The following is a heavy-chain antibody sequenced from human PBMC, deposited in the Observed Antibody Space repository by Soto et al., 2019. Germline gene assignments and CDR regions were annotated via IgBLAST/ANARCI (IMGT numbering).Heavy chain of an antibody. D-gene: IGHD6-19*01. CDR1: GYTFTSYA. V-gene: IGHV1-3*05. Sequence: QVQLVQSGAEEKKPGASVKVSCKASGYTFTSYAMHWVRQAPGQRLEWMGWINAGNGNTKYSQKSQGRVTITRDTSARTAYRELSSLRTEDTAVYYCARGGGWYVWCDPWGQGTLVTVSS. J-gene: IGHJ5*02. CDR2: INAGNGNT. CDR3: ARGGGWYVWCDP.